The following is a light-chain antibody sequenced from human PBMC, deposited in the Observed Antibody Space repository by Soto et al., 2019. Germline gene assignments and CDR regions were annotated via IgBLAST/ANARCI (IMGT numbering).Light chain of an antibody. Sequence: QSALTQPASVSGSPGQSITISCTGTSSDVGSYNFVSWFQQHPGKVPKLIIYEGTERPSGVSNRFSASKSGNTASLTISGLQAEDEAHYYCCSYARGRIWVFGGGTKVTVL. J-gene: IGLJ3*02. CDR2: EGT. CDR1: SSDVGSYNF. V-gene: IGLV2-23*01. CDR3: CSYARGRIWV.